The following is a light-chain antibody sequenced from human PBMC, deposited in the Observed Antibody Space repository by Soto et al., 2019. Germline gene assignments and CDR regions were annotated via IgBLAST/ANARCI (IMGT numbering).Light chain of an antibody. V-gene: IGKV3D-15*01. Sequence: EVVLTQSQDTLSVSPGERATLSCRASQSVGSNLAWYQQKPGQAPRLLIFAASTRAAGIPARFSGSGSGTEFTLTINRMQSEDFAVYYCQQYNTWVTVGGGNKVDLK. CDR3: QQYNTWVT. CDR2: AAS. CDR1: QSVGSN. J-gene: IGKJ4*01.